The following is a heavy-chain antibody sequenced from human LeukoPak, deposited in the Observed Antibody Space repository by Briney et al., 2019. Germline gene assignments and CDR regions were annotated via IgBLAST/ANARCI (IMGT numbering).Heavy chain of an antibody. CDR2: INPNSGGT. CDR1: GYTFTGYY. D-gene: IGHD6-19*01. CDR3: ARESSGWYRFVY. Sequence: GPVKVSCKASGYTFTGYYMHWVRQAPGQGLEWMGWINPNSGGTNYAQKFQGRVTMTRDMSTSTVYMELSSLRSEDTAVYYCARESSGWYRFVYWGQGTLVTVSS. V-gene: IGHV1-2*02. J-gene: IGHJ4*02.